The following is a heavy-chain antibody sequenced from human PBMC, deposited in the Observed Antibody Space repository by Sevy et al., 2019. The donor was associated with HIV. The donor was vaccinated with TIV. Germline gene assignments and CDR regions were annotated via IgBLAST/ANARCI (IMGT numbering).Heavy chain of an antibody. CDR3: ARDLYTSGWYDAFDI. CDR2: IYRDGNT. Sequence: GGSLRLSCAVSGFTASNNYMSWVRQAPGKGLEWVSVIYRDGNTDYADSVKGRFTSSRDKSKNTLYLQMNSLRLEDTAVYYCARDLYTSGWYDAFDIWGQGTMVTVSS. V-gene: IGHV3-66*02. J-gene: IGHJ3*02. CDR1: GFTASNNY. D-gene: IGHD6-19*01.